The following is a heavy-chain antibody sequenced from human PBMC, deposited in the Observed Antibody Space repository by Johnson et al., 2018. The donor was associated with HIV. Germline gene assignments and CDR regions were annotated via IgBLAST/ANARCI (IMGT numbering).Heavy chain of an antibody. J-gene: IGHJ3*02. Sequence: QVQLVESGGGVVQPGGSLRLSCAASGFTFSNYAMYWVRQAPGKGLEWVAAISYDGSNKYYADSVKDRFTISRDNSKNTLCLQMNSLRPEDTAVFYCARDNLRQLDAFDICGQGTMVTVSS. D-gene: IGHD3-16*01. CDR1: GFTFSNYA. V-gene: IGHV3-30-3*01. CDR2: ISYDGSNK. CDR3: ARDNLRQLDAFDI.